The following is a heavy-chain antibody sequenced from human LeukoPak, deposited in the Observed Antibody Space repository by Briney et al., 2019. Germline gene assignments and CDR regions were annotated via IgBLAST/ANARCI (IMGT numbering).Heavy chain of an antibody. CDR1: GFTFSSYW. CDR2: ISGSGGST. V-gene: IGHV3-23*01. J-gene: IGHJ3*02. D-gene: IGHD6-19*01. Sequence: GGSLRLSCAASGFTFSSYWMHWVRQAPGKGLEWVSAISGSGGSTYYADSVKGRFTISRDNSKNTLYLQMNSLRAEDTAVYYCAKDRGAVAGNGAFDIWGQGTMVTVSS. CDR3: AKDRGAVAGNGAFDI.